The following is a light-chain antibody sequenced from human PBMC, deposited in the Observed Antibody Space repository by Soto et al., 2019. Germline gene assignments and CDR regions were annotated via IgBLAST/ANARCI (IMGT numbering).Light chain of an antibody. CDR2: GAS. Sequence: EIVLTQSPATLSLSPGERATLSCRASQSVGNNLAWYQQKPGQAPRLLFYGASSRATGIPDRFSGSGSGTDFTLTISRLEPEDFAVYYCQQYGSSPPITFGQGTRLEIK. CDR3: QQYGSSPPIT. J-gene: IGKJ5*01. CDR1: QSVGNN. V-gene: IGKV3-20*01.